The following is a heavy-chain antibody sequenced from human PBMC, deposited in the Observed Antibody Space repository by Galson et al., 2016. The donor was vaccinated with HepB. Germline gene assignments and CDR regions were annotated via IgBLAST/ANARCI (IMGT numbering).Heavy chain of an antibody. J-gene: IGHJ4*02. V-gene: IGHV3-23*01. CDR2: ITESGGTT. D-gene: IGHD2-15*01. CDR3: AKDYGDCSGGRCYSPTLFDY. Sequence: LSCAASEFTFSSYAMSWVRQAPGKGLEWVSGITESGGTTYYADSVKGRFTISRDNSKNTLYLQMNGLRAEDTAVYYCAKDYGDCSGGRCYSPTLFDYWGQGALVTVSS. CDR1: EFTFSSYA.